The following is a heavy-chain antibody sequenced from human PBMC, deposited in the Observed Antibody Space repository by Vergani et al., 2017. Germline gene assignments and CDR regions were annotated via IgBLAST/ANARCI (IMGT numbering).Heavy chain of an antibody. Sequence: EVELVESGGGLVQPGGSLRLSCAASGFTFNEYWMHWARQVPGTGLVWVSGMNGDGDTISYADSVKGRFTISRDNAKNTLFLQMNSLRAEDTAVYYCARARKLRFGVVWENWFDPWGQGTLVTVSS. CDR3: ARARKLRFGVVWENWFDP. D-gene: IGHD3-3*01. J-gene: IGHJ5*02. CDR1: GFTFNEYW. V-gene: IGHV3-74*01. CDR2: MNGDGDTI.